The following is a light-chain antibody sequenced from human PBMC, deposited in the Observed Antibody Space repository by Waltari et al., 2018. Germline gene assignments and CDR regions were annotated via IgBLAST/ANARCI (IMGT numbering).Light chain of an antibody. CDR1: KSDVGSYNL. V-gene: IGLV2-23*03. CDR3: CSYAGTSTFVV. Sequence: QSALTQPASVSGSPGQSITTSCTAIKSDVGSYNLVPWYQQHPATAPKLMLFEGSRRPSGVANRFSGSKSGNTASLTISGLQPEDEADYYCCSYAGTSTFVVFGGGTKLTVL. J-gene: IGLJ2*01. CDR2: EGS.